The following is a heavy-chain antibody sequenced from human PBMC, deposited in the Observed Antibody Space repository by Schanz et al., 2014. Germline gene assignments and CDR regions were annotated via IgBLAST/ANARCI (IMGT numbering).Heavy chain of an antibody. CDR2: IYPGGST. D-gene: IGHD3-22*01. Sequence: EVPLVESGGGLVQPGESLRLSCAASGFSVSHSYMTWVRQSPGKGLEWVSFIYPGGSTYYPDSVKGRFTISRDSSKNTVFLQMNSLRADDTAIYFCARNDYDDVDLSSFYFDHWGQGTLVTVSS. CDR1: GFSVSHSY. V-gene: IGHV3-53*01. CDR3: ARNDYDDVDLSSFYFDH. J-gene: IGHJ4*02.